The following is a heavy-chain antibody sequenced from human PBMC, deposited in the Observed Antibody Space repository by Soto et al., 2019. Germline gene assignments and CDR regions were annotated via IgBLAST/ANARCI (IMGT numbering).Heavy chain of an antibody. CDR3: AKVNYDSSGYYGDY. J-gene: IGHJ4*02. D-gene: IGHD3-22*01. Sequence: QVQLVESGGGVVQPERSLRLSCAASGFTFSIYGMHWVRQAPGKGLEWVAVISYDGSNKYYADSVKGRFTISRDNSKNTLYLQMNSLRAEDTAVYYCAKVNYDSSGYYGDYWGQGTLVTVSS. CDR1: GFTFSIYG. CDR2: ISYDGSNK. V-gene: IGHV3-30*18.